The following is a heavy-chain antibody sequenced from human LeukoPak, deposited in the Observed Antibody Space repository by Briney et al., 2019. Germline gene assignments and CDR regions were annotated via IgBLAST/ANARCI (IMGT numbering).Heavy chain of an antibody. CDR3: ARIYCTSTSCLDY. CDR1: GGSISSYY. Sequence: SETLSLTCTVSGGSISSYYWSWIRQPPGKGLEWIGYIYYSGSTNYNPSLKSRVTISVDTSKNQFSLKRSSVTAADTAVYYCARIYCTSTSCLDYWGQGILVTVSS. V-gene: IGHV4-59*01. D-gene: IGHD2-2*01. J-gene: IGHJ4*02. CDR2: IYYSGST.